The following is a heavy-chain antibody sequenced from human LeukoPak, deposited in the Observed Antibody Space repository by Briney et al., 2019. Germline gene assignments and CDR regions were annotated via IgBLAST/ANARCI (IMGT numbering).Heavy chain of an antibody. CDR3: ARGLYDFWSGYYSFDY. J-gene: IGHJ4*02. CDR1: GFTFSSYA. CDR2: ISGSGGST. V-gene: IGHV3-23*01. D-gene: IGHD3-3*01. Sequence: GGSLRLSCAASGFTFSSYAMSWVRQAPGKGLEWVSAISGSGGSTYYADSVRGRFTISRDNSKNTLYLQMNSLRAEDTAVYYCARGLYDFWSGYYSFDYWGQGTLVTVSS.